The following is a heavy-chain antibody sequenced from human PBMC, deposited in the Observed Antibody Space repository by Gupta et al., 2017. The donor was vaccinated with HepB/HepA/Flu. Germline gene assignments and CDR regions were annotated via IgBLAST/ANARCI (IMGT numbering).Heavy chain of an antibody. Sequence: EVQLVESGGGLVQPGGSRRLSCAASVFTFSSYWMFCVRQAPGKGPEFVSNVKRGRSVQSYLDSVSGRVTVSRDNAKNSLFLEMDSLRVEDTAVYYCARDWSPKIANRYYDALDLWGQGTMVTVSS. CDR1: VFTFSSYW. J-gene: IGHJ3*01. D-gene: IGHD1-14*01. CDR3: ARDWSPKIANRYYDALDL. V-gene: IGHV3-7*01. CDR2: VKRGRSVQ.